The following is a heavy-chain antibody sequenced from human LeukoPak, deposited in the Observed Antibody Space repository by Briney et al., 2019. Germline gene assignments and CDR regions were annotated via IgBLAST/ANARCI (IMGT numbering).Heavy chain of an antibody. D-gene: IGHD4-11*01. V-gene: IGHV5-51*01. CDR3: ARHEDGGTYTY. Sequence: GESLKISCKGSGYSFINYWIAWVRHMPGKGLERMGIIYPGDSTPRYSPSIQGQVTFSADKSINTAYLQWSSLKASDNAMYYCARHEDGGTYTYWGQGTLVTVSS. CDR1: GYSFINYW. CDR2: IYPGDSTP. J-gene: IGHJ4*02.